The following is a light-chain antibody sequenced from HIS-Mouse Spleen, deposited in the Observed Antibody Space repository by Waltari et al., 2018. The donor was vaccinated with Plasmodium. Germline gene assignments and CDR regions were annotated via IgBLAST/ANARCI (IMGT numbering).Light chain of an antibody. Sequence: QSALTQPRSVSGSPGQSVTISCTGTSSDVGGYNYVSWYQQHPGQAPKLMFYDVSKRPSGVPYRFSGSTSGNTASLTISGLQAEDEADYYCCSYAGSYTYVFGTGTKVTVL. J-gene: IGLJ1*01. CDR1: SSDVGGYNY. CDR3: CSYAGSYTYV. V-gene: IGLV2-11*01. CDR2: DVS.